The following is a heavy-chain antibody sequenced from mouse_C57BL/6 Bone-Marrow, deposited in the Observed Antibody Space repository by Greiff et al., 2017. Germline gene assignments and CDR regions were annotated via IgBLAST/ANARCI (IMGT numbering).Heavy chain of an antibody. CDR2: IDPSDSYT. CDR1: GYTFTSYW. CDR3: ARVVYSDYVFAY. V-gene: IGHV1-50*01. Sequence: QVQLQQPGAELVKPGASVKLSCKASGYTFTSYWMQWVKQRPGQGLEWIGEIDPSDSYTNYNQKFKGKATLTVDTSSSTAYMQLSSLTSEDSAVYYCARVVYSDYVFAYWDRGSVVTVTA. D-gene: IGHD2-13*01. J-gene: IGHJ3*01.